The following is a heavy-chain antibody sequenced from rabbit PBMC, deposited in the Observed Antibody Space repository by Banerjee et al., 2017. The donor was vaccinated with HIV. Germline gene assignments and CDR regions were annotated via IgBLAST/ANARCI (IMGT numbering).Heavy chain of an antibody. CDR3: ARGAGGGGAGLNL. J-gene: IGHJ4*01. Sequence: QEQLVESGGGLVQPEGSLTLTCTASGFSFSNSYWICWVRQAPGKGLEWIACIYAGSSGITYYASWAKGRFTISKTSSTTVTLQMTSLTAADTATYFCARGAGGGGAGLNLWGPGTLVTVS. CDR1: GFSFSNSYW. V-gene: IGHV1S45*01. D-gene: IGHD4-1*01. CDR2: IYAGSSGIT.